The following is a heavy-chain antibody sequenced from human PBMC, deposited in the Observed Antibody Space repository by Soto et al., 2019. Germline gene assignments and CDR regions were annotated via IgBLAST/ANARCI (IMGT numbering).Heavy chain of an antibody. V-gene: IGHV1-18*03. CDR1: GYTFSNYG. J-gene: IGHJ6*02. CDR3: SRFIMVGGWFDPNYYHGMDV. D-gene: IGHD6-19*01. Sequence: QVQLVQSGAEVKKPGASVTVSCKTSGYTFSNYGINWVRQAPGHGLEWMGWISGYNGKTNYAQTDQGRVTMTTGTSTGTVYMELRSLKSDDMAIYYCSRFIMVGGWFDPNYYHGMDVWGQGTTVTVSS. CDR2: ISGYNGKT.